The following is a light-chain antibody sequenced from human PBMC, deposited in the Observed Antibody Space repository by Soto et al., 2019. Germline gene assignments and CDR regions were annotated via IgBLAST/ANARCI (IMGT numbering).Light chain of an antibody. V-gene: IGKV3-11*01. Sequence: EIVLTQSPGTLSLSPGERATLSCRASQSVSSYLASYHQKTRPDPPLLLYDASNRATGIPARFSGSGAGTVFTLTISSLDPEDFAVYYCQQRSNLITFGQGTRLEIK. CDR2: DAS. CDR3: QQRSNLIT. J-gene: IGKJ5*01. CDR1: QSVSSY.